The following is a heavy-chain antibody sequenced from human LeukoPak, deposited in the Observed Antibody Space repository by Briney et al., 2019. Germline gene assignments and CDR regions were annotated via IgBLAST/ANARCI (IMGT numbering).Heavy chain of an antibody. CDR2: INQDASEI. Sequence: GGALRLSCAASGFTFSTYWMNWYRQAPGKGLEWVGNINQDASEINYVDSVRGRFTISRDNAKNSLHLQMNSLRAEDTAVYYCSTDRDNSDWQKRFDSWGQGTLVTVSS. J-gene: IGHJ4*02. D-gene: IGHD2-21*02. CDR3: STDRDNSDWQKRFDS. CDR1: GFTFSTYW. V-gene: IGHV3-7*01.